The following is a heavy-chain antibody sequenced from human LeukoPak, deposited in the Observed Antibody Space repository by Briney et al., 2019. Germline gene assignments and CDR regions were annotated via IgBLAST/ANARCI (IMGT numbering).Heavy chain of an antibody. V-gene: IGHV1-8*03. D-gene: IGHD3-9*01. CDR3: ASGRRLAFVLLT. J-gene: IGHJ5*02. CDR1: GYTFTSYD. Sequence: ASVKVSCKASGYTFTSYDINWVRQATGQGLEWMGWMNPNSGNTGYAQKFQGRVTITTNTSIGTAYLELSSLRSGDMAVYYCASGRRLAFVLLTWGQRTRVTVSS. CDR2: MNPNSGNT.